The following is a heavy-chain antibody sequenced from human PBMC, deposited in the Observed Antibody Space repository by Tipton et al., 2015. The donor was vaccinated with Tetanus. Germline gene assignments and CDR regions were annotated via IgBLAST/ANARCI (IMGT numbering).Heavy chain of an antibody. V-gene: IGHV4-39*01. D-gene: IGHD3-3*01. J-gene: IGHJ4*02. CDR2: VYNSGGT. CDR1: GGSINSGTYS. Sequence: LRLSCTVSGGSINSGTYSWGWIRQPPGKGLEWIGSVYNSGGTYYNPSLKSRVTISVDTSKNQFSLKLSSVTAADTAVYYCARIYDFWSGYYSAHWGQGTLVTVSS. CDR3: ARIYDFWSGYYSAH.